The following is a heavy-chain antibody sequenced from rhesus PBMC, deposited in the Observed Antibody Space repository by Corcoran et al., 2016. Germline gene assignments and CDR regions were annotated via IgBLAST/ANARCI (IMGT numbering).Heavy chain of an antibody. CDR3: ARYTVATYHY. J-gene: IGHJ4*01. Sequence: QVQLQESGPGVVKPSETLSLTYAVSGGSTSGYYLLSWIRQRPGKGLVWIGYIYGGSVSTSYNPSLKNRVTISTDTSKNQFSLKLSSVTAADTAVYYCARYTVATYHYWGQGVLVTVSS. CDR1: GGSTSGYYL. CDR2: IYGGSVST. V-gene: IGHV4-143*01. D-gene: IGHD4-29*01.